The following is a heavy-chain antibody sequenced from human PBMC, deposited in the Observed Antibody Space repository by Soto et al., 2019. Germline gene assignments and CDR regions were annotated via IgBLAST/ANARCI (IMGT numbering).Heavy chain of an antibody. Sequence: SETLSLTCSVSGAALNRGNYYWSLIRQVPGKGLEWIGHIYVTGAVDYNPSLRDRITISQDTSERQFSLNLRLVTAADTAVYYCARLRIATNNYKWFDPWGQGTLVT. CDR2: IYVTGAV. CDR1: GAALNRGNYY. D-gene: IGHD2-21*01. CDR3: ARLRIATNNYKWFDP. V-gene: IGHV4-31*03. J-gene: IGHJ5*02.